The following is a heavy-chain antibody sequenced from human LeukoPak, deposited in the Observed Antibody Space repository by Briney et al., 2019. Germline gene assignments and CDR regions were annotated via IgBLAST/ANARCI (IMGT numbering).Heavy chain of an antibody. CDR3: ARAYRLTSPRGFDP. V-gene: IGHV4-59*07. J-gene: IGHJ5*02. Sequence: SDTLSLTCTVSGGFMSGYYWNWIRQSPGKGLEWIGYIFYTGDTDYNPSLRSRVTMSVDRSNNRFSLQLASVTTADSAFYYCARAYRLTSPRGFDPWGPGILVTVSS. CDR2: IFYTGDT. D-gene: IGHD3-16*02. CDR1: GGFMSGYY.